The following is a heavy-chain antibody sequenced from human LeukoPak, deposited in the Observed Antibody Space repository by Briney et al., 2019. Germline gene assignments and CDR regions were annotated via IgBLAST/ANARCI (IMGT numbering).Heavy chain of an antibody. CDR1: GGSISSSSYY. D-gene: IGHD6-6*01. J-gene: IGHJ4*02. CDR2: IYYSGRN. V-gene: IGHV4-39*07. Sequence: SETLSLTCTVSGGSISSSSYYWGWVRQPPGKGLECIGSIYYSGRNYYNPSLKSRVTISVDTSKNQFSLKLSSVTAADTAVYYCARVQYSSSVDSWGQGTLVTVSS. CDR3: ARVQYSSSVDS.